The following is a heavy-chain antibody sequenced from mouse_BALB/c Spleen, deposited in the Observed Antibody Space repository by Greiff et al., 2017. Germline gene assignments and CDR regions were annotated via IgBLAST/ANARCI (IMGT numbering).Heavy chain of an antibody. J-gene: IGHJ4*01. CDR3: ARGIYYDYDEDYAMDY. CDR1: GFSLTGYG. V-gene: IGHV2-6-7*01. Sequence: VNVVESGPGLVAPSQSLSITCTVSGFSLTGYGVNWVRQPPGKGLEWLGMIWGDGSTDYNSALKSRLSISKDNSKSQVFLKMNSLQTDDTARYYCARGIYYDYDEDYAMDYWGQGTSVTVSS. CDR2: IWGDGST. D-gene: IGHD2-4*01.